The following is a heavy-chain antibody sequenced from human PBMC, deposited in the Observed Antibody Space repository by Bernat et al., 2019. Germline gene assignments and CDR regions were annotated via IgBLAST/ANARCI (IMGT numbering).Heavy chain of an antibody. V-gene: IGHV4-38-2*02. D-gene: IGHD4/OR15-4a*01. CDR3: ARDPPTMVRT. CDR1: GYSISSGYY. J-gene: IGHJ4*02. Sequence: QVQLQESGPGLVKSSETLSLTCAVSGYSISSGYYWGWIRQPPGKGLEWIGSIYHSGSTYYNPSLKSRVTISVDTSKNQFSLKLSSVTAADTAVYYWARDPPTMVRTWGQGTLVTVSS. CDR2: IYHSGST.